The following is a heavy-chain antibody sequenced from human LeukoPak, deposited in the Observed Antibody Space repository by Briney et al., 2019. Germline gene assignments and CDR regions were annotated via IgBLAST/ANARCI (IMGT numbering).Heavy chain of an antibody. Sequence: PSETLSLTCTVSGGSVSRYYWSWVRQPAGNGLEWIGRIYTSVNTNYNTSLKSRVTMSVDTSKTQFSLKLSSVTAADMAVYYCARDRQQLVPWYYYSMDVWGKGTTVTVSS. CDR1: GGSVSRYY. V-gene: IGHV4-4*07. J-gene: IGHJ6*03. CDR3: ARDRQQLVPWYYYSMDV. CDR2: IYTSVNT. D-gene: IGHD6-13*01.